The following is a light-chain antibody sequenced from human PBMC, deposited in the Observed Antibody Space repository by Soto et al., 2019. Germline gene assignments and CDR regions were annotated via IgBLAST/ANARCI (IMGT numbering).Light chain of an antibody. CDR2: KAS. CDR1: QSISNC. Sequence: DIQMTQSPSTLSASVGDRVTITCRASQSISNCLGWYQQKPGKAPNLLIYKASNLESGVPSRFSGSGSGTEFTLTISGLQRDYFATYYCQQYETYYTFGQGTKLEIK. CDR3: QQYETYYT. J-gene: IGKJ2*01. V-gene: IGKV1-5*03.